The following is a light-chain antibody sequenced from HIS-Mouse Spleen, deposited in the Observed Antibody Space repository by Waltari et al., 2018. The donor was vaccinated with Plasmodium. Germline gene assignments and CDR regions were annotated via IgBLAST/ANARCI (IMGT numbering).Light chain of an antibody. CDR1: KLGYKY. V-gene: IGLV3-1*01. Sequence: SYELTQPPSVSVSPGQTASITCSGDKLGYKYACWYKQKPGQSPMLFSYQDSKRASGIPERFSGSNSGNTATLTISGTQAMDEADYYCQAWDSSTVVFGGGTKLTVL. CDR3: QAWDSSTVV. CDR2: QDS. J-gene: IGLJ2*01.